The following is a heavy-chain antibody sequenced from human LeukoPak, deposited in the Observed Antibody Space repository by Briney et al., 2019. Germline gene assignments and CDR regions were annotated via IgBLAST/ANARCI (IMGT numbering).Heavy chain of an antibody. CDR3: AREGSRRYYYYYMDV. J-gene: IGHJ6*03. V-gene: IGHV1-18*01. CDR2: ISAYNGNT. CDR1: GYTFTSYG. Sequence: GASVTVSCKASGYTFTSYGISWVRQAPGQGLEWMGWISAYNGNTNYAQKLQGRVTMTTDTSTSTAYMELRSLRSDDTAVYYCAREGSRRYYYYYMDVWGKGTTVTISS. D-gene: IGHD1-26*01.